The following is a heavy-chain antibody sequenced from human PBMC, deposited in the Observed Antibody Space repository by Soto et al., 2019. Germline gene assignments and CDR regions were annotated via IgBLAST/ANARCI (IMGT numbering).Heavy chain of an antibody. Sequence: SETLSLTCTVSGGSISSGDYYWSWIRQPPGKGLEWIGYIYYSGSTYYNPSLKSRVTISVDTSKNQFSLKLSSVTAADTAVYYCASYRASRITIFAGQQGTNNFDYWGQGTLVTVSS. D-gene: IGHD3-3*01. CDR3: ASYRASRITIFAGQQGTNNFDY. V-gene: IGHV4-30-4*01. CDR2: IYYSGST. CDR1: GGSISSGDYY. J-gene: IGHJ4*02.